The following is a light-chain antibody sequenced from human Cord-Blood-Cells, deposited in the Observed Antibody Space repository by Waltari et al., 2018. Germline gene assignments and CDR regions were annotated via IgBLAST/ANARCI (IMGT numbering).Light chain of an antibody. V-gene: IGLV7-43*01. CDR1: TGAVTSGYY. J-gene: IGLJ3*02. CDR2: RPS. Sequence: QTVVTQEPSLTVSPGGTVTLTCASSTGAVTSGYYPNWFQQKPGQAPRALIYRPSNKHSWTPPRFSGSRLGGKAARALAGVQPEDEDEYYSLLYYGGAWVFGGGTKLTVL. CDR3: LLYYGGAWV.